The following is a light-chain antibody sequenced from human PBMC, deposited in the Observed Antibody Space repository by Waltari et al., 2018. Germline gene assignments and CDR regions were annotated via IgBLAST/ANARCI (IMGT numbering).Light chain of an antibody. V-gene: IGKV1-12*01. Sequence: DIQMTQSPSSVTASVGDTVTITCRASQGISTWLAWYQQKPGKAPKLLMSAAFNLQSGVPSRFSGSKSGANFTLTINTLQPEDFAVYLCQQGHSFPYTFGQGTKLEMK. J-gene: IGKJ2*01. CDR2: AAF. CDR3: QQGHSFPYT. CDR1: QGISTW.